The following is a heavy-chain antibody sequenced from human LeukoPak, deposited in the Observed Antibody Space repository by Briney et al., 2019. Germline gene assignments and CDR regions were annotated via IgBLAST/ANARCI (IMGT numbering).Heavy chain of an antibody. CDR1: GFTFGSYS. D-gene: IGHD3-3*01. J-gene: IGHJ6*02. CDR2: ISSSSSTI. V-gene: IGHV3-48*02. Sequence: GGSLRLSCAASGFTFGSYSMNWVRQAPGKGLEWVSYISSSSSTIYYADSVKGRFTIHRDNAKNSLYLQMNSLRDEDTAVYYCVRVAPIVISGVVPPMDVWGQGTTVIVSS. CDR3: VRVAPIVISGVVPPMDV.